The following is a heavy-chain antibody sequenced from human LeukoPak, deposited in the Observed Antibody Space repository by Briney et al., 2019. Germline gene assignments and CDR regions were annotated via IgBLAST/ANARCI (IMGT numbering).Heavy chain of an antibody. J-gene: IGHJ4*02. CDR2: ITGSGTYT. V-gene: IGHV3-23*01. CDR1: GFHLYRYA. CDR3: ARAPPTGIVVVPAAIFDF. Sequence: GGSLRLSCAASGFHLYRYAVNLVPQAPGKGLEWVSAITGSGTYTYYADSVKGRFTISRDYSKNTLYLQMNSLRAEDTAVYYCARAPPTGIVVVPAAIFDFWRQGTLVTVSS. D-gene: IGHD2-2*01.